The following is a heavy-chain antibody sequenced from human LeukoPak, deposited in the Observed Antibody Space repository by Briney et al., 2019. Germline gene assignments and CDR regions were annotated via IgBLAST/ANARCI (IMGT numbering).Heavy chain of an antibody. J-gene: IGHJ4*02. CDR1: GFTFDDYA. CDR3: TSAFDS. V-gene: IGHV3-43D*03. CDR2: ITWNGGST. Sequence: GGSLRLSCAASGFTFDDYAMHWVRQAPGKGLEWVSLITWNGGSTYYADSVKGRFTISRDNAKNSLFLHMNSLTAEDTAVYYCTSAFDSWGQGTLVTVSS.